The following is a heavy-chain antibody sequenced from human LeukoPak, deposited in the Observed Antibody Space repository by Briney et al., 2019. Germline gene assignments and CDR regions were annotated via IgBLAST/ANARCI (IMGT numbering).Heavy chain of an antibody. V-gene: IGHV3-48*01. J-gene: IGHJ4*02. Sequence: GGSLRLSCAASGFTFSAYSMNWVRQVPGKGLEWVSYISSGSRTIYYADSVKGRFTVSRGNAKNSLNLQMDSLRAEDTAVYYCARESITGHRDFDYWGQGTLVTVSS. CDR1: GFTFSAYS. CDR3: ARESITGHRDFDY. CDR2: ISSGSRTI. D-gene: IGHD1-20*01.